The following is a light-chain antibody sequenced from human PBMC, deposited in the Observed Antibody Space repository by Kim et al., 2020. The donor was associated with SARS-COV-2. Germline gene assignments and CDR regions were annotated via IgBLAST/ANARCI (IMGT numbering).Light chain of an antibody. Sequence: GQSGTIACTGTSSDVGGYNYVSWYQQHPGKAPKFMIYDVSKRPSGVPDRFSGSKSGNTASLTISGLQAEDEADYYCCSYAGSYTLLFGGGTKVTVL. CDR3: CSYAGSYTLL. J-gene: IGLJ3*02. CDR1: SSDVGGYNY. CDR2: DVS. V-gene: IGLV2-11*01.